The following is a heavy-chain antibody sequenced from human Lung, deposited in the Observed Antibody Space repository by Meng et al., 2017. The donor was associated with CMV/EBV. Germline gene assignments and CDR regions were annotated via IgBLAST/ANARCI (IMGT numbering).Heavy chain of an antibody. D-gene: IGHD3/OR15-3a*01. CDR3: ARFVGSRSNRDFFYYYGMDV. CDR1: GYTXTSYY. J-gene: IGHJ6*02. Sequence: ASXXVSXKASGYTXTSYYMHWVRQAPGQGLEWMGIINPSGGSTSYAQKFQGRVTMTRDTSTSTVYMELSSLRSEDTAVYYCARFVGSRSNRDFFYYYGMDVXGQGXTVTVSS. V-gene: IGHV1-46*01. CDR2: INPSGGST.